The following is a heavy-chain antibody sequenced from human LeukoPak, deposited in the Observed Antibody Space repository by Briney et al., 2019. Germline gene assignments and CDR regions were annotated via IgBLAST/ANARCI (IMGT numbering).Heavy chain of an antibody. CDR3: ARGSLWLQLDY. J-gene: IGHJ4*02. CDR2: MQYDGSNK. CDR1: GFTSSSYG. D-gene: IGHD5-24*01. V-gene: IGHV3-30*02. Sequence: PGGSLRLSCAASGFTSSSYGMHWVRQAPGKGLEWVTFMQYDGSNKYYADSVKGRFTISRDNSKNTLYLQMNSLRAEDTAVYYCARGSLWLQLDYWGQGTLVTVSS.